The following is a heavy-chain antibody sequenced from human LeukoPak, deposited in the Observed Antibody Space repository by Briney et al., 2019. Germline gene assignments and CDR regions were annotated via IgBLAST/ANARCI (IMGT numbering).Heavy chain of an antibody. CDR1: GGSISSGGYS. CDR3: ARGRYDILTRSTDAFDI. J-gene: IGHJ3*02. D-gene: IGHD3-9*01. CDR2: IYYSGST. Sequence: PSETLSLTCAVSGGSISSGGYSWSWIRQPPGKGLEWIGYIYYSGSTYYNPSLKSRVTISVDTSKNQFSLKLSSVTAADTAVYYCARGRYDILTRSTDAFDIWGQGTMVTVSS. V-gene: IGHV4-30-4*07.